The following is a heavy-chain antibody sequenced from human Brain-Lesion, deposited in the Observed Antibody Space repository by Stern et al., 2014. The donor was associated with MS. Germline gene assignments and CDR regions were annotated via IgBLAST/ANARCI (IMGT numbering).Heavy chain of an antibody. CDR1: GGSISSSNW. CDR2: SDHSGST. CDR3: ARFPASRPHVFDS. Sequence: QLQLQESGPGLVKPSGTLSLTCAVSGGSISSSNWWSWVRQSPGKGLEWIGESDHSGSTIYNPSLKSRVTVSVDKSQNRFSLYLRSVTAADTAVYFCARFPASRPHVFDSWGQGTLVTVSS. J-gene: IGHJ4*02. D-gene: IGHD6-13*01. V-gene: IGHV4-4*02.